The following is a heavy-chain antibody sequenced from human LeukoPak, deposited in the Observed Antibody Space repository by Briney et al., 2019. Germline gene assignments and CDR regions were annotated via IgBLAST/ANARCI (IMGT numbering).Heavy chain of an antibody. CDR3: AKDLERTVTYSSSWLHYYGMDV. J-gene: IGHJ6*02. CDR2: ISYDGSNK. Sequence: GGSLRLSCAASGFTFSSYSMTWVRQAPGKGLEWMAVISYDGSNKYYADSVKGRFTISRDNSKNTLYLQMNSLRAEDTAVYYCAKDLERTVTYSSSWLHYYGMDVWGQGTTVTVSS. CDR1: GFTFSSYS. D-gene: IGHD6-13*01. V-gene: IGHV3-30*18.